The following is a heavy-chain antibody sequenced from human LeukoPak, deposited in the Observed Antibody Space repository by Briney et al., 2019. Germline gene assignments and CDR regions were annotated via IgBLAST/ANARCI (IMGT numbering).Heavy chain of an antibody. CDR1: GYTFTGYF. V-gene: IGHV1-2*02. J-gene: IGHJ4*02. D-gene: IGHD7-27*01. CDR2: INPNSGGT. Sequence: GESLKISCKASGYTFTGYFMHWVRQAPGQGLEWMGWINPNSGGTKYAQKFQGRVTMTRDTSITTAYMELSSLRSDDTALYCCTRDGFSGAAFDYWGQGTLVTVSS. CDR3: TRDGFSGAAFDY.